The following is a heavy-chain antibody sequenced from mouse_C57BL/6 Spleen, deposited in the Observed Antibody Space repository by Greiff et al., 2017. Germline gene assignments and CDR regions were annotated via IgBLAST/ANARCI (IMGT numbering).Heavy chain of an antibody. CDR3: ARSGYGNYESAMDY. J-gene: IGHJ4*01. CDR1: GYTFTSYW. D-gene: IGHD2-10*02. V-gene: IGHV1-64*01. CDR2: IHPNSGST. Sequence: QVQLKQPGAELVKPGASVKLSCKASGYTFTSYWMHWVKQRPGQGLEWIGMIHPNSGSTNYNEKFKSKATLTVDKSSSTAYMQLSSLTSEDSAVYYCARSGYGNYESAMDYWGQGTSVTVSS.